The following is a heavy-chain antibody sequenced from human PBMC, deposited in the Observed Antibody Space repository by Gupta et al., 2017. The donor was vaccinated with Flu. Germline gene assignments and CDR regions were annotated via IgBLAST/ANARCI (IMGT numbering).Heavy chain of an antibody. Sequence: QVQLQQWGAGLLKPSETLSLTCAVYGGSFSGYYWSWIRQPPGKGLEWIGEINHSGSTNYNPSLKSRVTISVDTSKNQFSLKLSSVTAADTAVYYCASSSSGYYHPDYWGQGTLVTVSS. J-gene: IGHJ4*02. CDR1: GGSFSGYY. D-gene: IGHD3-22*01. V-gene: IGHV4-34*01. CDR3: ASSSSGYYHPDY. CDR2: INHSGST.